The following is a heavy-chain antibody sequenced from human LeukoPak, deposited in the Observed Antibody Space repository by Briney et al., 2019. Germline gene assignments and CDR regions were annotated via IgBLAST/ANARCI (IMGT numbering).Heavy chain of an antibody. CDR1: GGTFSSYA. V-gene: IGHV1-69*04. CDR3: ALPYYYDSSGYSSGVFVGADAFDI. CDR2: IIPILGIA. J-gene: IGHJ3*02. D-gene: IGHD3-22*01. Sequence: SVKVSCKASGGTFSSYAISWVRQAPGQGLEWMGRIIPILGIANYAQKFQGRVTITADKSTSTAYMELSSLRSEDTAVYYCALPYYYDSSGYSSGVFVGADAFDIWGQGTMVTVSS.